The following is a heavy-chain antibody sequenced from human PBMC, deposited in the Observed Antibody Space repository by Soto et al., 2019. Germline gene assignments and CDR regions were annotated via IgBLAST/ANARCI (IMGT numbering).Heavy chain of an antibody. CDR1: GGSISSSSYY. D-gene: IGHD2-8*01. V-gene: IGHV4-39*01. CDR3: ARRGYYAISAFDI. Sequence: SETLSLTCTVSGGSISSSSYYWGWIRQPPGKGLEWIGSIYYSGSTYYNPSLKSRVTISVDTSKNQFSLRLSSVTAADTTVYYCARRGYYAISAFDIWGQGTMVTVSS. J-gene: IGHJ3*02. CDR2: IYYSGST.